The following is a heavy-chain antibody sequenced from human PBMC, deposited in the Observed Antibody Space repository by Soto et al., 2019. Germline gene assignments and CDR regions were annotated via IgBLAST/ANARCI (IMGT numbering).Heavy chain of an antibody. CDR3: ARDRSLVTYYYGMDV. Sequence: QVQLQESGPGLVKPSETLSLTCTVSGGSISSYYWSWIRQPPGKGLEWIGYIYYSGSTNYNPSLKSRVTISVDTSKNQFSLKLSSVTAADTAVYYCARDRSLVTYYYGMDVWGQGTTVTVSS. CDR1: GGSISSYY. CDR2: IYYSGST. D-gene: IGHD1-26*01. J-gene: IGHJ6*02. V-gene: IGHV4-59*01.